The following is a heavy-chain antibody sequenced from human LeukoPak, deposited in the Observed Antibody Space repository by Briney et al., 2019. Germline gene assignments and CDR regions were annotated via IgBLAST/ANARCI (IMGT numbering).Heavy chain of an antibody. CDR1: GYTFTSYY. Sequence: ASVKVSCKASGYTFTSYYMHWVRQAPGQGLEWMGIINPSGGSTSYAQKFQGRVTMTRDTSISTAYMELSRLRSDDTAVYYCASPNWGRDDAFDIWGQGTMVTVSS. V-gene: IGHV1-46*01. J-gene: IGHJ3*02. CDR2: INPSGGST. CDR3: ASPNWGRDDAFDI. D-gene: IGHD7-27*01.